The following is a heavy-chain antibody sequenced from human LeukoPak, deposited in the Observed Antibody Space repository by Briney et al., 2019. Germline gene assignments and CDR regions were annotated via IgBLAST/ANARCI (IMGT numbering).Heavy chain of an antibody. J-gene: IGHJ3*02. V-gene: IGHV4-34*01. CDR1: GGSFSGYY. CDR2: INHSGST. D-gene: IGHD5-12*01. CDR3: ATGGDSGYRPAAFDI. Sequence: PSETLSLTCAVYGGSFSGYYWSWIRQPPGKGLEWIGEINHSGSTNYNPSLKSRVTISIDTSKNQLSLKLTSVTAADTAVYYCATGGDSGYRPAAFDIWGQGTMVTVSS.